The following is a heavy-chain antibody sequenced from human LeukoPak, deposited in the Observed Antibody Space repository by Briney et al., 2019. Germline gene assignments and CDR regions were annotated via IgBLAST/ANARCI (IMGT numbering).Heavy chain of an antibody. CDR3: ARVRLVGIYGSGSYLIFDY. V-gene: IGHV4-34*01. CDR2: INHSGST. CDR1: GGSLSGYY. D-gene: IGHD3-10*01. Sequence: SETLSLTCAVYGGSLSGYYWSWIRQPPGKGLEWIGEINHSGSTNYNPSLKSRVTISVDTSKNQFSLKLSSVTAADTAVYYCARVRLVGIYGSGSYLIFDYWGQGTLVTVSS. J-gene: IGHJ4*02.